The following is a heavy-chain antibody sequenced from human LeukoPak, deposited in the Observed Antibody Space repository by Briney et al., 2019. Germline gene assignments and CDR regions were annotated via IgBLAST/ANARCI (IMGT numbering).Heavy chain of an antibody. Sequence: SETLSLTCAVSGGSISSGGYYWRWIRQYPGKGLEWIGYIYYTGNTYYNPSLKSRLTISVDTSKNQFSLKLNSVTAADTALYYCARITGSTMTTSFDYWGQGTLVTVSS. CDR2: IYYTGNT. D-gene: IGHD4-17*01. CDR1: GGSISSGGYY. V-gene: IGHV4-31*11. J-gene: IGHJ4*02. CDR3: ARITGSTMTTSFDY.